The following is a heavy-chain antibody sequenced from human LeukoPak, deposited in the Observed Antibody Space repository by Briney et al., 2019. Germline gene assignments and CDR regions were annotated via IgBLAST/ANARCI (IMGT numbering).Heavy chain of an antibody. Sequence: SETLSLTCSVSGGSTGGGDYSISSGGYYWSWVRQPPGKGLEWIGHIHQRGSTYYNPSLKSRVTISVDRPKNQVSLKLIAMTAADTAVYYCARRAKMTTVSLRYFQHWGQGTLVTVSS. D-gene: IGHD4-11*01. CDR1: GGSTGGGDYSISSGGYY. V-gene: IGHV4-30-2*01. CDR2: IHQRGST. CDR3: ARRAKMTTVSLRYFQH. J-gene: IGHJ1*01.